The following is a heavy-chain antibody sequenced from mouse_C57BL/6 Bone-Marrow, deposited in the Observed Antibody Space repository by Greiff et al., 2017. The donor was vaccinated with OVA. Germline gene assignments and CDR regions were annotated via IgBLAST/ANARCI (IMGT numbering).Heavy chain of an antibody. D-gene: IGHD2-4*01. J-gene: IGHJ3*01. CDR3: ARGGFYYDYDERLDY. Sequence: QVQLQQSGAELARPGASVKLSCKASGYTFTSYGISWVKQRTGQGLEWIGEIYPRSGNTYYNEKFKGKATLTADKSSSTAYMELRSLTSEDSAVYFCARGGFYYDYDERLDYWGKGTLVTVSA. CDR2: IYPRSGNT. CDR1: GYTFTSYG. V-gene: IGHV1-81*01.